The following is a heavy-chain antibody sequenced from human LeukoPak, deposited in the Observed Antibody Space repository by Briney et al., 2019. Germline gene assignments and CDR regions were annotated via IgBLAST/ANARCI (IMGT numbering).Heavy chain of an antibody. CDR1: GFTFDDYG. D-gene: IGHD6-19*01. CDR3: ARDEDSSGWSFDY. CDR2: INWHGGST. J-gene: IGHJ4*02. V-gene: IGHV3-20*04. Sequence: GGSLRLSCAASGFTFDDYGMSWVRQAPGQGLEWVSGINWHGGSTGYADFVKGRFTISRDNAKNSLYLQMNSLRAEDTALYYCARDEDSSGWSFDYWGQGTLVTVSS.